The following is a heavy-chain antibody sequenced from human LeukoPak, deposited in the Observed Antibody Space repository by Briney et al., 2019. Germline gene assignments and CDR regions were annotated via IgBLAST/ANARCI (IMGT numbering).Heavy chain of an antibody. Sequence: PGGSLRLSCAASGLTFSSYAMSWVRQAPGKGLEWVSAISGSGGSTYYADSVKGRFTISRDNSKNTLYLQMSSLRAEDTAVYYCAKGRCYGYLPDAFDIWGQGTMVTVSS. CDR3: AKGRCYGYLPDAFDI. CDR2: ISGSGGST. V-gene: IGHV3-23*01. CDR1: GLTFSSYA. J-gene: IGHJ3*02. D-gene: IGHD5-18*01.